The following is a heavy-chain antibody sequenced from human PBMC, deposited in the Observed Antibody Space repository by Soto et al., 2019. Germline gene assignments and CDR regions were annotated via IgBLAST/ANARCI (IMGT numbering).Heavy chain of an antibody. CDR2: IYYSGST. Sequence: PAETLCLTWAVPFYPISSSKWWGWIRRPPGKGLEWIGDIYYSGSTYYNPSLKSRDTMSVDTSQNQFYLKLSSVTAVDTDVYYRARNTVGYYNSSHPGAFDIWGQGTMVTVS. D-gene: IGHD3-22*01. V-gene: IGHV4-28*01. CDR3: ARNTVGYYNSSHPGAFDI. J-gene: IGHJ3*02. CDR1: FYPISSSKW.